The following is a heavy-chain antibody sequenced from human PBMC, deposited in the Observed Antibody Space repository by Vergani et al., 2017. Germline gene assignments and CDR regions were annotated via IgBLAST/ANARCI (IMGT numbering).Heavy chain of an antibody. CDR3: ARITGTTNTYVDY. V-gene: IGHV4-38-2*01. J-gene: IGHJ4*02. CDR1: GYSISSGYY. Sequence: QVQLQESGPGLVKPSETLSLTCAVSGYSISSGYYWGWIRQPPGKGLEWIGSIYHSGSTYYNPALKSRVTITVDTSKNQFSLKLSSVTAADTAVYYCARITGTTNTYVDYGGQGTLVTVSS. D-gene: IGHD1-7*01. CDR2: IYHSGST.